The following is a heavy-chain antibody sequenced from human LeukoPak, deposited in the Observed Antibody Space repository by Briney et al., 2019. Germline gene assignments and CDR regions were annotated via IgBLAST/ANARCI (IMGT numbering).Heavy chain of an antibody. D-gene: IGHD2-21*02. J-gene: IGHJ4*02. V-gene: IGHV3-64D*06. CDR3: VKEACGGDCYSGSDDY. Sequence: PGGSLRLSCSPSGFTFSSYAMHWVRQAPGKGLEYVSAISSNGGSTYYADSVKGRFTISRDNSKNTLYLQMSSLRAEDTAVYYCVKEACGGDCYSGSDDYWGQGTLVTVSS. CDR1: GFTFSSYA. CDR2: ISSNGGST.